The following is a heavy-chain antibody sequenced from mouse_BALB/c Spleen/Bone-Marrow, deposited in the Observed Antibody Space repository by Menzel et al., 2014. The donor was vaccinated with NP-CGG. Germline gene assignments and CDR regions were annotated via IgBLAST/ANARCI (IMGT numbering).Heavy chain of an antibody. D-gene: IGHD1-1*01. CDR2: LNSDGGST. Sequence: AELKDSGVSFVHPGDSLKLSCESNEYEFPSHDMAWVRRTPEKRLGLVAALNSDGGSTYYPDTMERRFIISRDNSKKTLSLQKSSVRSEVTAFYCGARHGDYDGSSLCAYWGHGSLVSVSA. V-gene: IGHV5-2*01. CDR3: ARHGDYDGSSLCAY. J-gene: IGHJ3*01. CDR1: EYEFPSHD.